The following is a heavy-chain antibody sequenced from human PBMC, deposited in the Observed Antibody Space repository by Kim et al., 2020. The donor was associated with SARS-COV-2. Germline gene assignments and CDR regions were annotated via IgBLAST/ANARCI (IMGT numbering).Heavy chain of an antibody. CDR3: VRDGLDGNPVDY. J-gene: IGHJ4*02. Sequence: GGSLRLSCAASGFTFSSFCMYWVRQTPGKGLESVAVIWFEGIKKNYADSVRVRFTISRDNSKNLLYLQMNSLRPEDTAIYYCVRDGLDGNPVDYWGQGNLVTVSS. CDR2: IWFEGIKK. CDR1: GFTFSSFC. D-gene: IGHD4-17*01. V-gene: IGHV3-33*07.